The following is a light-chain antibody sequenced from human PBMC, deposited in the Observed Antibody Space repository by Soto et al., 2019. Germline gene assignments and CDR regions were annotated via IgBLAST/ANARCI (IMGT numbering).Light chain of an antibody. Sequence: IVLTQSAGTLSMSPGERATLSCRASQSVSSSYLAWYQQKPGQAPRLLIYGASSRATGIPDRFSGSGSGTDFTLTISRVEPDDFAVYYCQQYGSSRSITFGQGTRLEIK. CDR3: QQYGSSRSIT. CDR2: GAS. J-gene: IGKJ5*01. V-gene: IGKV3-20*01. CDR1: QSVSSSY.